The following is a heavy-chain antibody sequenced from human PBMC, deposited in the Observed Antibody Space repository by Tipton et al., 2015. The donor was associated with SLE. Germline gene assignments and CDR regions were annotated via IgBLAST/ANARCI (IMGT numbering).Heavy chain of an antibody. Sequence: TLSLTCAVYGGSFSGYYWSWIRQPPGKGLEWIGYIYYSGSTYYNPSLKSRVTISVDTSKNQFSLKLSSVTAADTAVYYCARYSSSWYVDYWGQGTLVTVSS. V-gene: IGHV4-34*01. CDR2: IYYSGST. CDR1: GGSFSGYY. J-gene: IGHJ4*02. D-gene: IGHD6-13*01. CDR3: ARYSSSWYVDY.